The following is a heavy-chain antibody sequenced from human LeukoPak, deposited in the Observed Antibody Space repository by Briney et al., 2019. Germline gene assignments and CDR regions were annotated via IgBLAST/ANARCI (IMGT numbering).Heavy chain of an antibody. CDR1: GFTFDDYA. J-gene: IGHJ4*02. CDR2: ISWNSGRI. Sequence: GGSLRLSCAASGFTFDDYAMHWVRQAPGKGLEWVSGISWNSGRIGYADSVKGRFTISRDNAKNSLYLQMNSLRAEDTAVYYCAKDGAGIVVVITIFDYWGQGTLVTVSS. CDR3: AKDGAGIVVVITIFDY. V-gene: IGHV3-9*01. D-gene: IGHD3-22*01.